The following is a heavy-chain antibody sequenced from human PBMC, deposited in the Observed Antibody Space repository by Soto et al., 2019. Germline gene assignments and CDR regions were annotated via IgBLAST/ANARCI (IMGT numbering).Heavy chain of an antibody. CDR2: ISSSGGST. J-gene: IGHJ4*02. CDR1: ELTFSNYA. V-gene: IGHV3-23*01. CDR3: ARDSRITGTFGY. Sequence: GGSLRLSCVAFELTFSNYAMNWVRQAPGEGPEWVSLISSSGGSTYYADSVKGRFTISRDNAKNSLYLQMNSLRAEDTAVYYCARDSRITGTFGYWGQGTLVTVSS. D-gene: IGHD1-20*01.